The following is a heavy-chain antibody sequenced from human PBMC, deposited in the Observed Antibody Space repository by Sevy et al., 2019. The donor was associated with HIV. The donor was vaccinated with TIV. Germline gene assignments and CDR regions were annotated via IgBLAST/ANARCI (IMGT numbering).Heavy chain of an antibody. V-gene: IGHV3-30*04. CDR1: GFTFSSYA. CDR2: ISYDGSNK. D-gene: IGHD2-15*01. Sequence: GGSLRLSCAASGFTFSSYAVHWVRQAPGKGLEWVALISYDGSNKYYAYSVKGRFTISRDNSKNTLYLQMNSLRGEDTAVYYCAREGGRLLDFDYWGQGTLVTVSS. J-gene: IGHJ4*02. CDR3: AREGGRLLDFDY.